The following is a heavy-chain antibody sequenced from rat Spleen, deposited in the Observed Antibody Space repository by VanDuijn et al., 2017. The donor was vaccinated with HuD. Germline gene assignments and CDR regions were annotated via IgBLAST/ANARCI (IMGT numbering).Heavy chain of an antibody. V-gene: IGHV5-29*01. CDR3: ARRHYGYTDYFDY. CDR2: ISYGDSSGHSST. CDR1: GFTFSDFF. J-gene: IGHJ2*01. D-gene: IGHD1-9*01. Sequence: EVQLVESDGGLVQPGESLKLSCAASGFTFSDFFMAWVRQAPAMGLEWVATISYGDSSGHSSTYYRDSVKGRFTISRDNAKSTLSLQMDSLRSEDTATYYCARRHYGYTDYFDYWGQGVMVTVSS.